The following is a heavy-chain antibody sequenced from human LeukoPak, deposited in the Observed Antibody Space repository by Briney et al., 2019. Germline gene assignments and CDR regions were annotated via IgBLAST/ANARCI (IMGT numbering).Heavy chain of an antibody. V-gene: IGHV1-2*02. J-gene: IGHJ4*02. CDR2: INPNSGGT. CDR3: ARTRWLQLVDYFDY. D-gene: IGHD5-24*01. CDR1: GYTLTGYY. Sequence: ASVKVSCKASGYTLTGYYMHWVRQAPGQGLEWMGWINPNSGGTNYAQKFQGRVTMTRDTSISTAYMELSRLRSDDTAVYYCARTRWLQLVDYFDYWGQGTLVTVSS.